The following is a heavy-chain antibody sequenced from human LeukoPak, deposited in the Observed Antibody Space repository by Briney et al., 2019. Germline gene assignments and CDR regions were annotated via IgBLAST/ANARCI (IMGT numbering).Heavy chain of an antibody. Sequence: GSSVKVSCKAFEGTFSSYVISWGREAPGQGLEWMGRIIPIFGIANYAQKFQGRVTITADKSTSTAYMELSSLRSEDTAVYYCARGGGSYSDDAFDIWGQGTMVTVSS. D-gene: IGHD1-26*01. CDR2: IIPIFGIA. CDR3: ARGGGSYSDDAFDI. V-gene: IGHV1-69*04. CDR1: EGTFSSYV. J-gene: IGHJ3*02.